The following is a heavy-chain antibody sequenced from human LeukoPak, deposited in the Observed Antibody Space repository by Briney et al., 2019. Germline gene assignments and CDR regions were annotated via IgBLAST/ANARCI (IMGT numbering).Heavy chain of an antibody. V-gene: IGHV4-39*01. Sequence: TPSETLSLTCIVSGGSISSRKYYWGWIRQPPGKGLEWIGSMYYSGSSYSNPSLKSRVTMSVDTSKNQFSLKLSSVNAADTAVYYCARYFTFDSSGYYYTFDYWGQGTLVTVSS. J-gene: IGHJ4*02. D-gene: IGHD3-22*01. CDR2: MYYSGSS. CDR1: GGSISSRKYY. CDR3: ARYFTFDSSGYYYTFDY.